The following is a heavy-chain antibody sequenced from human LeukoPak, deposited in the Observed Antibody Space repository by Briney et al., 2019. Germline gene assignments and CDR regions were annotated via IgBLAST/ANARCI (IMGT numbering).Heavy chain of an antibody. Sequence: GGSLRLSCAASGFTFNIYAVSWVRQAPGKGLEWVSDISGSGGSTYYADSVKGRFTISRDNSKSTLSLQMNSLRAEDTAVYYCAKSIRATNSAVDYWGQGTLVTVSS. CDR3: AKSIRATNSAVDY. CDR2: ISGSGGST. J-gene: IGHJ4*02. D-gene: IGHD5-24*01. V-gene: IGHV3-23*01. CDR1: GFTFNIYA.